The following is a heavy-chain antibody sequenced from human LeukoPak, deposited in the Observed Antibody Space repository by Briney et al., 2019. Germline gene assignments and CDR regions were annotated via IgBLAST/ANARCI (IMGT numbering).Heavy chain of an antibody. CDR2: IIPIFGTA. J-gene: IGHJ4*02. Sequence: SVKVSCKASGGTFSSYAISWVRQAPGQGLEWMGGIIPIFGTANYAQKFQGRVTITTDESTSTAYTELSSLRSEDTAVYYCARDQSGSYSGIDYWGQGTLVTVSS. CDR1: GGTFSSYA. V-gene: IGHV1-69*05. D-gene: IGHD1-26*01. CDR3: ARDQSGSYSGIDY.